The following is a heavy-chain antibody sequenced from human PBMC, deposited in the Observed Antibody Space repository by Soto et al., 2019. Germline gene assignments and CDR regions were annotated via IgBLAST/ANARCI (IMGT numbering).Heavy chain of an antibody. V-gene: IGHV4-31*11. CDR2: IYYSGST. CDR1: GGSISSGGYY. D-gene: IGHD3-9*01. CDR3: ARGTDTWFFAL. J-gene: IGHJ2*01. Sequence: SETLSLTCAVSGGSISSGGYYWSWIRQRPGKGLEWIGYIYYSGSTYYNPSLKSRVTISVDTSKNQFSLKLSSVTAADTAVYYCARGTDTWFFALWGRGTLVTVSS.